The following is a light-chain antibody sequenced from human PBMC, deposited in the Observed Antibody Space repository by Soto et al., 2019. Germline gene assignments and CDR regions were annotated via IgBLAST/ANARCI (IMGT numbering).Light chain of an antibody. CDR2: EVN. CDR3: CSKTSSITYV. V-gene: IGLV2-23*02. J-gene: IGLJ1*01. Sequence: QSVLTQPASISGSPGQSITISCTGTSSDVGIYNFVSWYQQHPGKAPKVLIYEVNKRPSGISTRFSGSKSGNTASLTVSGLQAEDEAYYYCCSKTSSITYVFGSGTKLTVL. CDR1: SSDVGIYNF.